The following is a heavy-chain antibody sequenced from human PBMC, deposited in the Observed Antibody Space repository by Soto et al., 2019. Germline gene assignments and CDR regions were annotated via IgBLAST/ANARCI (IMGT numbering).Heavy chain of an antibody. Sequence: EVQLVESGGGLVQPGGSLRLSCAASGFTFSSYSMNWVCQAPGKGLEWVSFISSNSSTINYADSVKGRFTISRDNAKNSLYLQMNSLRAEDTAVYDCARLPKYCSGGSCYDYWGQGTLVTVSS. CDR2: ISSNSSTI. J-gene: IGHJ4*02. CDR3: ARLPKYCSGGSCYDY. V-gene: IGHV3-48*01. CDR1: GFTFSSYS. D-gene: IGHD2-15*01.